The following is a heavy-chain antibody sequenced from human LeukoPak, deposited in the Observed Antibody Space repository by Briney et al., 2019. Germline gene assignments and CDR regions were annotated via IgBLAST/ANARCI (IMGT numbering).Heavy chain of an antibody. Sequence: PSETLSLTCAVSADSFSSHYWSWIRQAPGKGLEWIGYISYSGSTNYNPSLKSRVTISIDTSKNQFSLKLSSVTAADTAVYYCARDLVTVTNGFDIWGQGTMVSVSS. D-gene: IGHD4-17*01. J-gene: IGHJ3*02. CDR3: ARDLVTVTNGFDI. CDR1: ADSFSSHY. V-gene: IGHV4-59*11. CDR2: ISYSGST.